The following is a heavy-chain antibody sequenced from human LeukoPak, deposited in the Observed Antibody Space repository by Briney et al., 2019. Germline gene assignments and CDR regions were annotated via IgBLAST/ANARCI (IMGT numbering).Heavy chain of an antibody. Sequence: GRSLRLSCAASGFTFSSYAMHWVRQAPGKGLEWVAVISYDGSNKYYADSVKGRFTISRDNSKNTLYLQMSSLRVEDTAVYYCARDLGRLRSSLDCWGQGTLVTVSS. CDR3: ARDLGRLRSSLDC. CDR2: ISYDGSNK. D-gene: IGHD1-1*01. J-gene: IGHJ4*02. V-gene: IGHV3-30-3*01. CDR1: GFTFSSYA.